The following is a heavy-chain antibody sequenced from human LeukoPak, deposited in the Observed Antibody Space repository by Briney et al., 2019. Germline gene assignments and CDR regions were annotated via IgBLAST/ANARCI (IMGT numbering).Heavy chain of an antibody. D-gene: IGHD3-16*02. V-gene: IGHV4-34*01. J-gene: IGHJ4*02. CDR2: INHSGST. Sequence: SETLSLTCAVYGGSFSGYYWSWIRQPPGKGLEWIGEINHSGSTNYNPSLKSRVTISVDTSKNQFSLKLSSVTAADTAVYYCAREYYDYVWGSYRHGPYFDYWGQGTLVTVSS. CDR3: AREYYDYVWGSYRHGPYFDY. CDR1: GGSFSGYY.